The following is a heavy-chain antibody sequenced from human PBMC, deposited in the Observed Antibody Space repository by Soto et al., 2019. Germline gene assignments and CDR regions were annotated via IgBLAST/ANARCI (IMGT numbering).Heavy chain of an antibody. CDR3: AREIIPRRMGGMSAMDV. J-gene: IGHJ6*02. D-gene: IGHD3-22*01. CDR2: ISFDGSNK. V-gene: IGHV3-30*04. CDR1: KFTFRTYV. Sequence: QVQLVESGGGVVQPERSQRLSCAASKFTFRTYVMHWVRQAPGKGLEWVALISFDGSNKYYAVSVKGRFTISKDNSKNTMYLKMNSLRPEDTAVYYCAREIIPRRMGGMSAMDVWGQGTTVTVSS.